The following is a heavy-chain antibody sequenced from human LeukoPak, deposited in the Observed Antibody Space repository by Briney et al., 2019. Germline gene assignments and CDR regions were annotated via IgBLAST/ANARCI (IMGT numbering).Heavy chain of an antibody. J-gene: IGHJ4*02. CDR1: GFTFSSYW. V-gene: IGHV3-74*01. CDR3: ARRYLYCSGGSCYPVHSWGY. Sequence: GGSLRLSCAASGFTFSSYWMHWVRQAPGKGLVWVSRINGDGSSTSDADSVKGRFTISRDNAKNTLYLQMNSLSAEDTAVYYCARRYLYCSGGSCYPVHSWGYWGQGTLVTVSS. CDR2: INGDGSST. D-gene: IGHD2-15*01.